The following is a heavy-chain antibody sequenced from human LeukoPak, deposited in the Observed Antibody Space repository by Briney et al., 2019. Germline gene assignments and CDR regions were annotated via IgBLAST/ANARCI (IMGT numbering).Heavy chain of an antibody. Sequence: SETLSLTCTVSGGSISSYYWSWIRQPPGKGLEWIGYIYYSGSTNYNPSLKSRVTISVDTSKNQFSLELSSVTAADTAVYYCARDDYYYDSSGYSNWFDPWGQGTLVTVSS. D-gene: IGHD3-22*01. V-gene: IGHV4-59*01. J-gene: IGHJ5*02. CDR1: GGSISSYY. CDR3: ARDDYYYDSSGYSNWFDP. CDR2: IYYSGST.